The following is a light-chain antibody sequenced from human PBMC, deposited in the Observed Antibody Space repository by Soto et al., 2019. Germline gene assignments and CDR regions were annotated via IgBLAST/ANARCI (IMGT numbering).Light chain of an antibody. V-gene: IGLV7-46*01. CDR1: TGPVTNGHF. Sequence: QAVVTQEPSLTVSPGGTVTLTCGSSTGPVTNGHFPYRFQQKPGQAPRPLIYDTDNKHSWTPARFSASLLGDKAALTLSGALPEDEADYYCLLSYTGRLYVFGPGTKVTVL. CDR2: DTD. J-gene: IGLJ1*01. CDR3: LLSYTGRLYV.